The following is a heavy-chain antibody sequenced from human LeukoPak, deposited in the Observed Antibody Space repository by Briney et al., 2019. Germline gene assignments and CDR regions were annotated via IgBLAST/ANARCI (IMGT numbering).Heavy chain of an antibody. CDR1: GFTFSSYW. D-gene: IGHD5-24*01. CDR2: IKQDGSEK. J-gene: IGHJ3*02. CDR3: ASAEVGAQERWLQLFAFDI. Sequence: GGSLRLSCAASGFTFSSYWMSWVRQAPGKGLEWVANIKQDGSEKYYVDSVKGRFTISRDNAKNSLYLQMNSLRAEDTAVYYCASAEVGAQERWLQLFAFDIWGQGTMVTVSS. V-gene: IGHV3-7*01.